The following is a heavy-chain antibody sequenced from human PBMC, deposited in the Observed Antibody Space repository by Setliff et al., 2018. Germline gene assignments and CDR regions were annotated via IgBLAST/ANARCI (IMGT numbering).Heavy chain of an antibody. D-gene: IGHD3-22*01. CDR2: IYSSGST. J-gene: IGHJ4*02. Sequence: PSETLSLTCTVSGGSISRNSYYWGWIRQPPGKGLEWIGYIYSSGSTYYNPSLKSRVSISVDTSKNQFSLKLSSVTAADTAVYYCARESRYYYDNLGTLDYWGQGTLVTVSS. V-gene: IGHV4-30-4*08. CDR1: GGSISRNSYY. CDR3: ARESRYYYDNLGTLDY.